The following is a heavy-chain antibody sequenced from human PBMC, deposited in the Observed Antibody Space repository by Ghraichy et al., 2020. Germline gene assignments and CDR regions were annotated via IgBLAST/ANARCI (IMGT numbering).Heavy chain of an antibody. J-gene: IGHJ6*02. D-gene: IGHD3-9*01. Sequence: SVKVSCKASGGTFSSYAISWVRQAPGQGLEWMGRIIPILGIANYAQKFQGRVTITADKSTSTAYMELSSLRSEDTAVYYCAREMPDRYDILTGYEVYYYYGMDVWGQGTTVTVSS. CDR3: AREMPDRYDILTGYEVYYYYGMDV. CDR1: GGTFSSYA. V-gene: IGHV1-69*04. CDR2: IIPILGIA.